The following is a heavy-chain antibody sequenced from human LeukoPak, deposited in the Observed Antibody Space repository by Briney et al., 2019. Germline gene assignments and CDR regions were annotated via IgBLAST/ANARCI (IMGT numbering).Heavy chain of an antibody. J-gene: IGHJ6*02. V-gene: IGHV3-23*01. CDR3: AKGLSTVTTSPRYYYYGMDV. CDR1: GLTFSSYA. D-gene: IGHD4-17*01. CDR2: ISGSGGST. Sequence: GGSPRLSCAASGLTFSSYAMSWVRQAPGKGLEWVSAISGSGGSTYYADSVKGRFTISRDSSKNTLYLQMNSLRAEDTAVYYCAKGLSTVTTSPRYYYYGMDVWGQGTTVTVSS.